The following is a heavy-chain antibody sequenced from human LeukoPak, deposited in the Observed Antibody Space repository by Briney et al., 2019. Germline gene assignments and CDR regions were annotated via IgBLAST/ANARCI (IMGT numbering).Heavy chain of an antibody. D-gene: IGHD1-7*01. CDR3: ARDGTPGVPDY. V-gene: IGHV1-2*02. J-gene: IGHJ4*02. Sequence: ASVKVSCKASGYTFTGYYMHWVRQAPGQGLEWMGWINPNSGNTNYAQNLQDRVTMTTDTSTNTAYMELRSLRSDDTAVYYCARDGTPGVPDYWGQGTLVTVSS. CDR2: INPNSGNT. CDR1: GYTFTGYY.